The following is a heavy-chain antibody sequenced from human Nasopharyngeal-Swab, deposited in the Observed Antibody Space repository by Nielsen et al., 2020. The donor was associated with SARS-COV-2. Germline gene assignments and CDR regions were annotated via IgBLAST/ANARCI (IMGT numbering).Heavy chain of an antibody. CDR1: GGSISSGGYY. V-gene: IGHV4-31*03. J-gene: IGHJ4*02. CDR3: ARETLGLGIVVSDY. Sequence: SETLSLTCTVSGGSISSGGYYWSWIRQHPGKGLEWIGYIYYSGSTYYNPSLKSRVTISVDTSKNQFSLKLSSVTAADTAVYYCARETLGLGIVVSDYWGQGTLVTVSS. CDR2: IYYSGST. D-gene: IGHD3-22*01.